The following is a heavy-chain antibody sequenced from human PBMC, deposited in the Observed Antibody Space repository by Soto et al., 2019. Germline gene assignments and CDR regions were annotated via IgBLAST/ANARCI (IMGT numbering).Heavy chain of an antibody. CDR1: GGSFSGYY. CDR3: ARREQWLGVYYYYYGMDV. J-gene: IGHJ6*02. CDR2: INHSGST. Sequence: SETLSLTCAVYGGSFSGYYWSWIRQRPGKGLEWIGEINHSGSTSYNPSLKSRVTTSVDTSKNQFSLKLSSVTAADTAVYYCARREQWLGVYYYYYGMDVWGQGTTVTVSS. D-gene: IGHD6-19*01. V-gene: IGHV4-34*01.